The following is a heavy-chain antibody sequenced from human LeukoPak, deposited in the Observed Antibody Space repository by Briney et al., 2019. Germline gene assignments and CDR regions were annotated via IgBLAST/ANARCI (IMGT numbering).Heavy chain of an antibody. CDR1: GFTFSSYW. J-gene: IGHJ5*02. V-gene: IGHV4-34*01. CDR2: INRSGPT. D-gene: IGHD6-13*01. Sequence: GSLRLSCAASGFTFSSYWMSWSRQPPGKGLEWVGEINRSGPTNYNPALQSRVTISVDRSKNQLSLKLTSVTAADTAVYYCARHHSSWFEDWGQGTLVTVSS. CDR3: ARHHSSWFED.